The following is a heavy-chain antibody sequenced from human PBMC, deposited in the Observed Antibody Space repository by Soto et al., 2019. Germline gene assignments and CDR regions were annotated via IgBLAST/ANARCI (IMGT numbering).Heavy chain of an antibody. J-gene: IGHJ3*01. V-gene: IGHV4-39*01. CDR3: ARHSGYSGVGTF. Sequence: TLSLTCGLYGPSISSNGYSWGWSRQPPGKGLEWIGSIHYSGSTLYNPSLKSRVTISVDRSKSHFSLKVTSVTAADTATYYCARHSGYSGVGTFWGQGTVVT. CDR2: IHYSGST. CDR1: GPSISSNGYS. D-gene: IGHD5-12*01.